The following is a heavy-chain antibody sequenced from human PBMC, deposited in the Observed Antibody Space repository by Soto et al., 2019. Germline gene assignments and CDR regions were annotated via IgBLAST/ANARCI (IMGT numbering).Heavy chain of an antibody. V-gene: IGHV1-46*01. Sequence: QVQLVQSGAEVKKPGASVKVSCKASGYTFTSYYMHWVRQAPGQGLEWMGIINPSGGSTRYAQKFQGIVTMTRDTSPSTVYMELSSLRSEDTAVYYCARRLIYDSSGYYFDYWGQGTLVTVSS. D-gene: IGHD3-22*01. J-gene: IGHJ4*02. CDR3: ARRLIYDSSGYYFDY. CDR2: INPSGGST. CDR1: GYTFTSYY.